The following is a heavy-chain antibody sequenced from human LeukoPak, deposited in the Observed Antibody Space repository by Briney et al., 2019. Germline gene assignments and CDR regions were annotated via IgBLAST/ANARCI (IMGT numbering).Heavy chain of an antibody. J-gene: IGHJ5*02. V-gene: IGHV4-31*03. CDR1: GGSISSGGYY. Sequence: SQTLSLTCTVSGGSISSGGYYWSWIRQHPGKGLEWIGYIYYGGSTYYNPSLKSRVTMSVDTSKNQFSLRLTSVTAADTAVYYCAREGTYGWYNWFDPWGQGTLVTVSS. D-gene: IGHD6-19*01. CDR3: AREGTYGWYNWFDP. CDR2: IYYGGST.